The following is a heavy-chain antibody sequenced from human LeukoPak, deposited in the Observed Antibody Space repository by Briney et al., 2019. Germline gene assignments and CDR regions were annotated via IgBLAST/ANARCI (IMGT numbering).Heavy chain of an antibody. Sequence: PGTSLRLSCAASGFSSTSDGMHCGRQAPGKGLEWVALITHDGYYKYYSDSVKGRFTISSDTSKNTLYLQMNSLRAEDTAVYYCARDLSPVVRASPMGYWGQGTLVTVSS. CDR2: ITHDGYYK. CDR3: ARDLSPVVRASPMGY. V-gene: IGHV3-30*03. D-gene: IGHD3-10*01. J-gene: IGHJ4*02. CDR1: GFSSTSDG.